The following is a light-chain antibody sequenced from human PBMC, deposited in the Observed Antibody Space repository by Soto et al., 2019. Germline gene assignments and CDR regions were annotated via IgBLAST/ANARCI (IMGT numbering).Light chain of an antibody. V-gene: IGLV1-47*01. CDR3: AAWDDSLSGVV. CDR1: SSNIGINY. Sequence: QLVLTQSPSTSGTPGQRVTISCSGSSSNIGINYVYWYQQLPGTAPKLLIYRNNQRPSGVPDRLSGSKSGTSASLAISGLRSEDEADYYCAAWDDSLSGVVFGGGTKVTVL. J-gene: IGLJ2*01. CDR2: RNN.